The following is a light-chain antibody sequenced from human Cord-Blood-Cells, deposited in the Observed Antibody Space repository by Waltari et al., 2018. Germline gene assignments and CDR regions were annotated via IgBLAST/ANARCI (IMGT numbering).Light chain of an antibody. CDR3: QQYNKWPYS. CDR2: GAS. V-gene: IGKV3-15*01. J-gene: IGKJ2*03. Sequence: EIVLTQSPATLSVSPGARATLSCRASQSVSSNLAWYQQKPGQAPRLLIYGASTRATGIPDRFSGSGSGTEFTLTISSLQSEDFAVYYCQQYNKWPYSFGQGTKLEIK. CDR1: QSVSSN.